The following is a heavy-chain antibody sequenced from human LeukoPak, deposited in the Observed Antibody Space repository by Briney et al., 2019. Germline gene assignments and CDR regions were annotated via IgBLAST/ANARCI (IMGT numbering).Heavy chain of an antibody. CDR3: ARHPPGSGRHDAFDI. CDR2: INHSGST. CDR1: GGSFSGYY. V-gene: IGHV4-34*01. J-gene: IGHJ3*02. Sequence: SETLSLTCAVYGGSFSGYYWSWIRQPPGKGLEWIGEINHSGSTNYNPSLKSRVTISVDTSKNQFSLKLSSVTAADTAVYYCARHPPGSGRHDAFDIWGQGTMVTVSS. D-gene: IGHD1-26*01.